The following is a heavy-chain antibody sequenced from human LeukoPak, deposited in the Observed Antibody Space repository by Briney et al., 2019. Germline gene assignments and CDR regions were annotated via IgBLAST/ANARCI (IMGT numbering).Heavy chain of an antibody. CDR3: AKDRWDIVVVPAAIVDY. CDR1: GFTFSSCG. Sequence: GGSLRLSCAASGFTFSSCGMSWVRQAPGKGLEWVSAISGSGGSTYYADSVKGRFTISRDNSKNTLYLQMNSLRAEDTAIYYCAKDRWDIVVVPAAIVDYWGQGTLVTVSS. J-gene: IGHJ4*02. D-gene: IGHD2-2*02. CDR2: ISGSGGST. V-gene: IGHV3-23*01.